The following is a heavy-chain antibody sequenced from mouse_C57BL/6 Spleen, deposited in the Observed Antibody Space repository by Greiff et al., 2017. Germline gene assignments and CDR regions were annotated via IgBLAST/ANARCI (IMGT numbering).Heavy chain of an antibody. CDR1: GYTFTSYG. J-gene: IGHJ4*01. CDR2: IYPRSGNT. CDR3: AREITTVVAKDAMDD. Sequence: VQLQQSGAELARPGASVKLSCKASGYTFTSYGISWVKQRTGQGLEWIGEIYPRSGNTYYNEKFKGKATLTADKSSSTAYMELRSLTSEDSAVYFCAREITTVVAKDAMDDWGQGTSVTVSS. V-gene: IGHV1-81*01. D-gene: IGHD1-1*01.